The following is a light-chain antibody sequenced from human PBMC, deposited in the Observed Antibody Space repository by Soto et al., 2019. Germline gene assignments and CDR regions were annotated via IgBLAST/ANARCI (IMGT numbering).Light chain of an antibody. V-gene: IGKV4-1*01. CDR2: GAS. CDR3: QQYYTTRT. J-gene: IGKJ1*01. Sequence: DIVMTQSPDSLAVSLGERDTINCKSSQTILYSSNNKNYLAWYQQRPGQPPKLLIYGASTRESGVPDRFSGSGSGTDFTLTISSLQAEDVAVYYCQQYYTTRTFGQGTKVEIK. CDR1: QTILYSSNNKNY.